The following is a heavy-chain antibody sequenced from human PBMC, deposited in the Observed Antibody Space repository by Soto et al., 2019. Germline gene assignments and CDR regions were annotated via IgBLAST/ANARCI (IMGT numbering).Heavy chain of an antibody. D-gene: IGHD3-22*01. CDR1: GGSFSAYY. CDR3: ARGSVDTVDSSGLYEY. Sequence: SETLSLTCAVYGGSFSAYYWSWIRQPPGKGLEWIGEINHSGGTSYNPSLKSRVTISVDTSKSQFSLKLTSVTAADRAVYYCARGSVDTVDSSGLYEYWGQGTPVTVSS. V-gene: IGHV4-34*01. J-gene: IGHJ4*02. CDR2: INHSGGT.